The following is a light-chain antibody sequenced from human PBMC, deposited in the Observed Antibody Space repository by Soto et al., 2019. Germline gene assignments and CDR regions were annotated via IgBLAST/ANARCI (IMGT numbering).Light chain of an antibody. Sequence: QSVLTQPPSVSGAPGXRVTISCXGSXXXXGAGYDVHWYQQLPGTAPKLLIYGNSNRPSGVPDRFSGSKSGTSASLAITGLQAEDEADYYCQSYDSSLSGSVFGGGTKVTVL. J-gene: IGLJ2*01. CDR2: GNS. V-gene: IGLV1-40*01. CDR1: XXXXGAGYD. CDR3: QSYDSSLSGSV.